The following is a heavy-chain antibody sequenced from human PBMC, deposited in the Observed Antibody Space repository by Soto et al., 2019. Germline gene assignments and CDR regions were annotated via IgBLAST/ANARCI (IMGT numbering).Heavy chain of an antibody. J-gene: IGHJ4*02. V-gene: IGHV3-30*18. CDR3: AKDLEVGTTVTTNADY. Sequence: AGGSLRLSCAASGFTFSSYGMHWVRQAPGKGLEWVAVISYDGSNKYYADSVKGRFTISRDNSKNTLYLQMNSLRAEDTAVYYCAKDLEVGTTVTTNADYWGQGTLVTVSS. CDR1: GFTFSSYG. CDR2: ISYDGSNK. D-gene: IGHD4-17*01.